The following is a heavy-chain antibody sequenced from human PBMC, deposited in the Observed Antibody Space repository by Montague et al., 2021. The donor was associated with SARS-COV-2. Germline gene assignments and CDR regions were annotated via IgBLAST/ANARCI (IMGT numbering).Heavy chain of an antibody. CDR3: VRHPHYDGLNGPPDL. CDR1: GVSVTDYC. CDR2: VLYNKGT. D-gene: IGHD3-9*01. J-gene: IGHJ4*02. V-gene: IGHV4-59*08. Sequence: SETLSLTCSVSGVSVTDYCGSWVRQPRGKGLEWVGEVLYNKGTNFNPCLKSRVAISVDTSKNQFSLRLTSVTAADTAFYDCVRHPHYDGLNGPPDLWDQGTLVTVSS.